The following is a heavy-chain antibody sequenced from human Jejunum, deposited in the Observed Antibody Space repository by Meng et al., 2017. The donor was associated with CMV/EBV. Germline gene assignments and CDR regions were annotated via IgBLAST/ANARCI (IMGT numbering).Heavy chain of an antibody. V-gene: IGHV4-34*01. J-gene: IGHJ4*02. D-gene: IGHD1-14*01. CDR2: VTPSGTA. CDR1: ASFSAKY. Sequence: ASFSAKYWGWIRQSPGKELEWIGEVTPSGTATYNPSLESRVTISRDTSKNQFSLRLTSVTVEDTAVYYCAGAPPVAAPGSYFDSWGQGAQVTVSS. CDR3: AGAPPVAAPGSYFDS.